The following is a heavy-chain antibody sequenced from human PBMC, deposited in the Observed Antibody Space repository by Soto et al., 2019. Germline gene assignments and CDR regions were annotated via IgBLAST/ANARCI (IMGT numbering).Heavy chain of an antibody. CDR2: IRSKAYGGTT. J-gene: IGHJ4*02. V-gene: IGHV3-49*03. CDR3: AKVRADYYDGSGHNY. D-gene: IGHD3-22*01. CDR1: GFTFGDYA. Sequence: PGGSLRLSCTASGFTFGDYAMNWFRQAPGKGLEWVGFIRSKAYGGTTEYAASVKGRFTISRDDSKSIAYLQMNSLKTEDTAVYYCAKVRADYYDGSGHNYWGQGTLVTVSA.